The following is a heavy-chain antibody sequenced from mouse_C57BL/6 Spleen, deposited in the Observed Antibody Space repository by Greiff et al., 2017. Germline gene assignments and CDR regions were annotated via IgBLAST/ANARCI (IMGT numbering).Heavy chain of an antibody. D-gene: IGHD2-3*01. CDR1: GYTFTSYW. J-gene: IGHJ4*01. Sequence: QVQLQQPGAELVKPGAPVKMSCKASGYTFTSYWITWVKQRPGQGLEWIGDIYPGSGSTNYNEKFKSKATLTVDTSSSTAYMQLSSLTSEDSAVYYCAREGISYDGFFHAMDYWGQGTSVTVSS. V-gene: IGHV1-55*01. CDR3: AREGISYDGFFHAMDY. CDR2: IYPGSGST.